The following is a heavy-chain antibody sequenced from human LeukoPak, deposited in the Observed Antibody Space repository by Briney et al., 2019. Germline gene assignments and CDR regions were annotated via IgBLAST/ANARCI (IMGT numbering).Heavy chain of an antibody. CDR2: ISSGGNT. J-gene: IGHJ4*02. CDR3: AKATSGWYNLDY. V-gene: IGHV3-23*01. D-gene: IGHD6-19*01. Sequence: GGSLRLSCAASGFTFSSYAMSWVRQAPGKGLEWVSDISSGGNTYYVESVKGRFTISRDNSKNTLYLQMNSLRAEDTAVYYCAKATSGWYNLDYWGRGTLVTVSS. CDR1: GFTFSSYA.